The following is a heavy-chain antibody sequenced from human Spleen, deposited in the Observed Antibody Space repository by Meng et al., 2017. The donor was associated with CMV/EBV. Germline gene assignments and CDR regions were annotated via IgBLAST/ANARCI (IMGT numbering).Heavy chain of an antibody. CDR2: SNHSGGS. V-gene: IGHV4-34*01. D-gene: IGHD3-3*01. CDR1: GSFSDAY. J-gene: IGHJ5*02. CDR3: ARGDYDFWSDYWRWFDP. Sequence: GSFSDAYWSWIRQHPGKGLEWIGESNHSGGSNYNPSHKSRVTISVDTSKNQFSLKLSSVTAADTAVYYCARGDYDFWSDYWRWFDPWGQGTLVTVSS.